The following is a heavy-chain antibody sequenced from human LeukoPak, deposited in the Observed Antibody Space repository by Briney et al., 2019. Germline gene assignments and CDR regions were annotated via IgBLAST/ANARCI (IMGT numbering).Heavy chain of an antibody. D-gene: IGHD3-10*01. CDR2: ISGSGGST. Sequence: PGGSLRLSCAASGFTFTTYWMSWVRQAPGKGLEWVSGISGSGGSTYSADSVKGRFIISRDNSKNMLYLQMNSLRAEDTALYYCARRRVTVVRGVDITSYYFDYWGQGTLVTVSS. V-gene: IGHV3-23*01. J-gene: IGHJ4*02. CDR3: ARRRVTVVRGVDITSYYFDY. CDR1: GFTFTTYW.